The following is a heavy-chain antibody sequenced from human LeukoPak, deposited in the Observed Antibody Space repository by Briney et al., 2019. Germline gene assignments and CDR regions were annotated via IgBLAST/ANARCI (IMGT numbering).Heavy chain of an antibody. CDR2: IYSGGST. J-gene: IGHJ4*02. Sequence: QPGGSLRLPCAASGFTVSSNYMSWVRQAPGKGLEWVSVIYSGGSTYYADSVKGRFTISRDNSKNTLYLQMNSLRAEDTAVYYCARTAARLGEDFDYWGQGTLVTVSS. CDR3: ARTAARLGEDFDY. CDR1: GFTVSSNY. D-gene: IGHD6-6*01. V-gene: IGHV3-53*01.